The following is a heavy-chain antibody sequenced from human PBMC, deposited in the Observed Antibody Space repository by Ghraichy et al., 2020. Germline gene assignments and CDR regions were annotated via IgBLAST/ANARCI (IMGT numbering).Heavy chain of an antibody. D-gene: IGHD3-10*01. Sequence: SETLSLTCTVSGGSISSYYWSWIRQPPGKGLEWIGYIYYSGSTNYNPSLKSRVTISVDTSKNQFSLKLSSVTAADTAVYYCARDPGSGSYYKNRNYYYGMDVWGQGTTVTVSS. V-gene: IGHV4-59*01. CDR3: ARDPGSGSYYKNRNYYYGMDV. J-gene: IGHJ6*02. CDR1: GGSISSYY. CDR2: IYYSGST.